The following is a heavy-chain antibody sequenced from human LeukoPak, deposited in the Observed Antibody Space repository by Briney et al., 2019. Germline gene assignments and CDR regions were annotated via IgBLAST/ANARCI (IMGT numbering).Heavy chain of an antibody. CDR2: IYYSGST. D-gene: IGHD4-23*01. CDR3: AYGGNSGTFDV. CDR1: GGSITSYY. J-gene: IGHJ3*01. V-gene: IGHV4-59*03. Sequence: MTSETPSLTCTVSGGSITSYYYSWIRQPPGKGLEWIGYIYYSGSTNYNPSLKSRVTMSVDMSKNQLSLKLRSVTAADTAVYYCAYGGNSGTFDVWGQGTMVTVSS.